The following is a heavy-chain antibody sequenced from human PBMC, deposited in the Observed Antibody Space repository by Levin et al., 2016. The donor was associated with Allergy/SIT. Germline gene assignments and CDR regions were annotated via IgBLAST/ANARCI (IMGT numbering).Heavy chain of an antibody. CDR3: ARRGKLGWGGYYFDY. CDR2: IYPGDSDT. D-gene: IGHD2-21*01. Sequence: PREGLEWMGIIYPGDSDTRYSPSFQGQVTISADKSISTAYLQWSSLKASDTAMYYCARRGKLGWGGYYFDYWGQGTLVTVSS. V-gene: IGHV5-51*01. J-gene: IGHJ4*02.